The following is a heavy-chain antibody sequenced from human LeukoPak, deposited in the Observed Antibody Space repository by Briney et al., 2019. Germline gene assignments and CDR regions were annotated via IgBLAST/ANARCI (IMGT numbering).Heavy chain of an antibody. CDR2: ITSSSSSI. D-gene: IGHD2-2*01. Sequence: GGSLRLSCVASGFTFSIYTMSWVRQAPGKGLEWVSSITSSSSSIYSADSVKGRLTISRDNAKNSLYLEMNSLRDEDTAVYYCARDSWSSTSCPLRGLDYWGQGTLVTVSS. J-gene: IGHJ4*02. V-gene: IGHV3-21*01. CDR3: ARDSWSSTSCPLRGLDY. CDR1: GFTFSIYT.